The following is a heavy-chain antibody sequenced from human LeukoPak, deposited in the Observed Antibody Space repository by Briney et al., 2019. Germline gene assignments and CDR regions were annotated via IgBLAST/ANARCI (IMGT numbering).Heavy chain of an antibody. D-gene: IGHD3-16*01. CDR3: ARDDASSSFTY. CDR2: IKPGGSQR. J-gene: IGHJ4*02. CDR1: GFRFRDYW. V-gene: IGHV3-7*01. Sequence: GGSLRLSCAASGFRFRDYWMDWLRQAPGMGLEWVASIKPGGSQRDYVDSVKGRFTISRDNAQNSLYLQMNSLRVEDAAVYYCARDDASSSFTYWGQGTLVTVSS.